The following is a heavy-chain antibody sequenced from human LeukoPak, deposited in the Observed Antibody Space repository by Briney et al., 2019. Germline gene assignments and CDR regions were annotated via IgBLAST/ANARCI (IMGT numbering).Heavy chain of an antibody. V-gene: IGHV3-23*01. CDR1: GFTFSSYA. CDR2: ISGSGGST. Sequence: PGGSLRLSCAASGFTFSSYAMSWVRQAPGKGLEWVSAISGSGGSTYYADSVKGRFTISRDNSKNTLYLQMNSLRAEDTAVYYCAKDPLKYCSGGSCYSGWFDPWGQGTLVTVSS. D-gene: IGHD2-15*01. J-gene: IGHJ5*02. CDR3: AKDPLKYCSGGSCYSGWFDP.